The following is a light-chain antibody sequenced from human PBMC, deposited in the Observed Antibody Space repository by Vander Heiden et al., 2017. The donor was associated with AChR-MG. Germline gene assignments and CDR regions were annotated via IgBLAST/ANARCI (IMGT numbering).Light chain of an antibody. CDR3: CSYAGSSYV. J-gene: IGLJ1*01. Sequence: QSALTQPRSVSGSPGQSVTISCTGTSSDVGGYNYVSWYQQHPGKAPKLMIYDVSKRPSGVPDRFSGSKSGNTASLTISGLQAEDEADYYCCSYAGSSYVFGTGTKDTVL. CDR2: DVS. V-gene: IGLV2-11*01. CDR1: SSDVGGYNY.